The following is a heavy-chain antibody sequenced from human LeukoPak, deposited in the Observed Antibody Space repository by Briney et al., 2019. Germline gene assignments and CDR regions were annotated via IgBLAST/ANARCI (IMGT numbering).Heavy chain of an antibody. V-gene: IGHV1-2*02. CDR3: ARNWEF. J-gene: IGHJ4*02. CDR1: GVIFSTYY. Sequence: ASVKVSCRVSGVIFSTYYIQWVRQAPGEGLEWVGWINTDIGGTNSAPKFQGRVSMTTDTSISTAYLELTRLTSDDTAIYYCARNWEFWGQGTLVTVSS. D-gene: IGHD1-26*01. CDR2: INTDIGGT.